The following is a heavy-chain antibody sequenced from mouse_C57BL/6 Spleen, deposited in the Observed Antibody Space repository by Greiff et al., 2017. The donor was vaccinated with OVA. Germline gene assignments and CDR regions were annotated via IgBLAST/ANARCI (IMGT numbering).Heavy chain of an antibody. CDR1: GFNIKDDY. V-gene: IGHV14-4*01. CDR3: TTDYDGLDY. Sequence: EVKLVESGAELVRPGASVKLSCTASGFNIKDDYMHWVKQRPEQGLEWIGWIDPENGDPEYASKFQGKATITADTSSNTAYLQLSSLTSEDTAVYYCTTDYDGLDYWGQGTSVTVSS. J-gene: IGHJ4*01. CDR2: IDPENGDP. D-gene: IGHD2-4*01.